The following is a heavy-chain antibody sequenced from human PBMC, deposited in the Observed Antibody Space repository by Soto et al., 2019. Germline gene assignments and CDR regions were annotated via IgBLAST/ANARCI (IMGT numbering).Heavy chain of an antibody. J-gene: IGHJ4*02. CDR2: IWYDGSNE. Sequence: QVQLVESGGGVVQPGRSLRLSCAASGFTFSSYGMHWVRQAPGKGLEWVALIWYDGSNEFYADSVKGRFTISRDNSKNTLYLNMNSLRAEDTAVYYCARRYTSAYFDYWGQGTLVTVSS. CDR3: ARRYTSAYFDY. D-gene: IGHD6-19*01. V-gene: IGHV3-33*01. CDR1: GFTFSSYG.